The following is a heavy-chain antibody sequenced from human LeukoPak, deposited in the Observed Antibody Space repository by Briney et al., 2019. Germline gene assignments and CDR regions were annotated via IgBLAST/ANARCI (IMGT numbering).Heavy chain of an antibody. CDR3: ARRRGDV. CDR1: GGSISSSSDY. V-gene: IGHV4-39*01. CDR2: TYYSGST. Sequence: SETLSPTCTVSGGSISSSSDYWAWIRQPPGKGLEWIGITYYSGSTYYNPSLKSRVTISVDTSKNQFSLKLSSVTAADTAVYYCARRRGDVWGKGTTVTVSS. J-gene: IGHJ6*04.